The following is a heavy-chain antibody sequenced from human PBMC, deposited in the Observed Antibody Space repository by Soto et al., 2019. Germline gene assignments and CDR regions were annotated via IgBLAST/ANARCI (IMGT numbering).Heavy chain of an antibody. Sequence: SLRLSCAASGFTFSSYGMHWVRQAPGKGLEWVAVIWYDGSNKYYADSVKGRFTTSRDNSKNTLYLQMNSLRAEDTAVYYCARPYYYDSSGYYYFDYWGQGTLVTVSS. CDR2: IWYDGSNK. D-gene: IGHD3-22*01. CDR3: ARPYYYDSSGYYYFDY. CDR1: GFTFSSYG. J-gene: IGHJ4*02. V-gene: IGHV3-33*01.